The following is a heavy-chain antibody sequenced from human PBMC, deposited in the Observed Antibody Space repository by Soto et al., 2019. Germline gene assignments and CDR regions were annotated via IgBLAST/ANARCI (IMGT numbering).Heavy chain of an antibody. Sequence: SETLSLTCTVSGGSISSYYWSWIRQPPGKGLEWIGYIYYSGSTNYNPSLKSRVTISVDTSKNQFSLKLSSVTAADTAVYYCARSSAKARYYDSGGQQSYYFDYGGQGTRVTVSS. D-gene: IGHD3-22*01. CDR1: GGSISSYY. CDR2: IYYSGST. J-gene: IGHJ4*02. CDR3: ARSSAKARYYDSGGQQSYYFDY. V-gene: IGHV4-59*01.